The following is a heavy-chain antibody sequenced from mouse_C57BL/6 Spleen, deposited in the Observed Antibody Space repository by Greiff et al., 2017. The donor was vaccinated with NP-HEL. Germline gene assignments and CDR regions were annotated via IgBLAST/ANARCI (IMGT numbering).Heavy chain of an antibody. V-gene: IGHV1-4*01. CDR3: ATAATVAHWYFDV. CDR1: GYTFTSYT. D-gene: IGHD1-1*01. J-gene: IGHJ1*03. Sequence: VQLQQSGAELARPGASVKMSCKASGYTFTSYTMHWVKQRPGQGLEWIGYINPSSGYTKYNQKFKEKATLTADKSSSTAYMQLSSLTSEDSAVYYGATAATVAHWYFDVWGTGTTVTVSS. CDR2: INPSSGYT.